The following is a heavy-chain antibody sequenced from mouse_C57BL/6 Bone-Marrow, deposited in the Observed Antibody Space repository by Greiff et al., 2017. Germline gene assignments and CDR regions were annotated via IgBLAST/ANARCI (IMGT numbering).Heavy chain of an antibody. V-gene: IGHV1-82*01. Sequence: QVQLQQSGPELVKPGASVKISCKASGYAFSSSWMNWVKQRPGKGLEWIGRINPGDGDTNYNGKFKGKATLTADKSSGPAYMQLTSLTAEDAAVYFCARENYYGSKGDWGQGTTLTVSS. D-gene: IGHD1-1*01. CDR1: GYAFSSSW. CDR2: INPGDGDT. CDR3: ARENYYGSKGD. J-gene: IGHJ2*01.